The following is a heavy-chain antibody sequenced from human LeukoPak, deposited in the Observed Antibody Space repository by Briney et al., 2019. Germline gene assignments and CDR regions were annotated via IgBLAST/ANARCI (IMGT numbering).Heavy chain of an antibody. CDR1: GGTFSSYA. V-gene: IGHV1-69*13. CDR2: IIPIFGTA. CDR3: ARGGAYYYDSSGYYGD. Sequence: SVKVPCKASGGTFSSYAISWVRQAPGQGLEWMGGIIPIFGTANYAQKFQGRVTITADESTSTAYMELSSLRSEDTAVYYCARGGAYYYDSSGYYGDWGQGTLVTVSS. J-gene: IGHJ4*02. D-gene: IGHD3-22*01.